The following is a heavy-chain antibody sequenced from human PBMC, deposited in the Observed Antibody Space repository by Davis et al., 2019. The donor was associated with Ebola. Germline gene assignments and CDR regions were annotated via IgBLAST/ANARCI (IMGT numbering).Heavy chain of an antibody. CDR3: VREVDGGNRAEYFYH. CDR1: GFTFNTYA. D-gene: IGHD4-23*01. J-gene: IGHJ1*01. V-gene: IGHV3-21*01. Sequence: GESLKISCAASGFTFNTYAMTWVRQAPGKGLEWVSCISDSGGRTFYADSVKGRFTISRDNARNSLFLQMDSLRVEDTALYYCVREVDGGNRAEYFYHWGQGTLVTVSS. CDR2: ISDSGGRT.